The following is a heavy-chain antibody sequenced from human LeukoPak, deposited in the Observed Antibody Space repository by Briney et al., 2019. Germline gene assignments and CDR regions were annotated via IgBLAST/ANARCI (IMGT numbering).Heavy chain of an antibody. CDR1: GFAFSFET. Sequence: AGGSLRLSCAASGFAFSFETMHWVRQPPGKGLEWVSLITSNGGSTNYADSVKGRFTISRDNAKNSLYLQMNSLRAEDTAVYYCARGNLWFGELFFWGHGTLVTVSS. CDR3: ARGNLWFGELFF. V-gene: IGHV3-43*01. D-gene: IGHD3-10*01. J-gene: IGHJ4*01. CDR2: ITSNGGST.